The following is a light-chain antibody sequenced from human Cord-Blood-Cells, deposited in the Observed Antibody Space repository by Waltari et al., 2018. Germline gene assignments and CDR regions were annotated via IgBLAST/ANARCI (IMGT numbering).Light chain of an antibody. CDR2: GAS. CDR1: QSVSSSY. Sequence: EIVLTQSPGTLSLSPGERATLSCRASQSVSSSYLAWYQQKPGQAPSLLIYGASSRATGIPERFSGSGSGTDFTLTISRLEPEDFAVYYCQQYGSSPPLTFGGGTKVEIK. CDR3: QQYGSSPPLT. V-gene: IGKV3-20*01. J-gene: IGKJ4*01.